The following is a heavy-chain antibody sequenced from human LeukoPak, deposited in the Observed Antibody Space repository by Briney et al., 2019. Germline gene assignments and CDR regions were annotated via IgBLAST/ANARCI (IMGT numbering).Heavy chain of an antibody. V-gene: IGHV3-23*01. CDR3: AKDGRIAVAGTLGGDWFDP. D-gene: IGHD6-19*01. CDR1: GFTFSSYA. CDR2: ISGSGGST. J-gene: IGHJ5*02. Sequence: GGSLRLSCAASGFTFSSYATSWVRQAPGKGLEWVSAISGSGGSTYYADSVKGRFTISRDNSKNTLNLQMNSLRAEDTAVYYCAKDGRIAVAGTLGGDWFDPWGQGTLVTVSS.